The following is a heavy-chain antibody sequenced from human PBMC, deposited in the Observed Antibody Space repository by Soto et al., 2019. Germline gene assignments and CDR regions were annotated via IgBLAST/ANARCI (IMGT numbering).Heavy chain of an antibody. J-gene: IGHJ4*02. V-gene: IGHV1-8*01. CDR1: GYTFTSYD. Sequence: ASVKVPCKASGYTFTSYDINWVRQATGQGLEWMGWMNPNSGNTGYAQKFQGRVTMTRNTSISTAYMELSSLRSEDTAVYYCARGRMATIPFDYWGQGTLVTVSS. CDR2: MNPNSGNT. CDR3: ARGRMATIPFDY. D-gene: IGHD5-12*01.